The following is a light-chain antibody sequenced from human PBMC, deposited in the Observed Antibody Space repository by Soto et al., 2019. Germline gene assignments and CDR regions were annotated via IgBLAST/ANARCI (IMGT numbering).Light chain of an antibody. V-gene: IGLV1-40*01. Sequence: QSVLTQPPSVSGAPGQRVTIPCTGSSSNIGAGYDVHWYQHLPGTAPKLLIFGNTNRPSGVPDRFSGSRSGTSASLAITGLQAEDEADYYCQSHDSSLSGFYVFGTGTKVTVL. CDR1: SSNIGAGYD. CDR2: GNT. J-gene: IGLJ1*01. CDR3: QSHDSSLSGFYV.